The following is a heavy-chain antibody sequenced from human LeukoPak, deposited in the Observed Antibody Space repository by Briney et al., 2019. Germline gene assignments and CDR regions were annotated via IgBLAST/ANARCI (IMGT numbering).Heavy chain of an antibody. D-gene: IGHD4-23*01. V-gene: IGHV4-59*12. CDR3: ARGGTAVVTPYAFDI. J-gene: IGHJ3*02. CDR1: GGSISTYY. Sequence: SETLSLTCTVSGGSISTYYWSWIRQAPGKGLEWIGYIYYSGSTNYNPSVKSRVTMSVDTSKKQFSLNLSSLTAADTAVYYCARGGTAVVTPYAFDIWGQGTMVTVSS. CDR2: IYYSGST.